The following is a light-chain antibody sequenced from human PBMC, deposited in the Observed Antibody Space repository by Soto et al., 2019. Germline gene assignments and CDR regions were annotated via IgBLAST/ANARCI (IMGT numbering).Light chain of an antibody. CDR3: QSYDSSLSGYV. CDR1: SPNIGAGYE. V-gene: IGLV1-40*01. Sequence: QSVLTQPSSGSGGPGQRVTISCTGSSPNIGAGYEVHWYQQLPGTAPKLLIYGNNNRPSGVPDRFSGSKSGTSASLAITGLEAEDEADYYCQSYDSSLSGYVFGIGTKVTVL. J-gene: IGLJ1*01. CDR2: GNN.